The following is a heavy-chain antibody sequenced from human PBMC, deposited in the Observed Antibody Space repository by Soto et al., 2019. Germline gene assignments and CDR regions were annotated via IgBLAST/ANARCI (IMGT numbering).Heavy chain of an antibody. V-gene: IGHV4-39*07. CDR3: ARGKPRLLWFGEPKGFDI. J-gene: IGHJ3*02. D-gene: IGHD3-10*01. Sequence: PSETLCLTCTVSGGSISSSSYYWCWIRQPPGKGREWIGSIYYSGSTYYNPSLKSRVTISVASSKNQFSLKLSSVTAADTAVYYCARGKPRLLWFGEPKGFDIWGQGTMVTVSS. CDR2: IYYSGST. CDR1: GGSISSSSYY.